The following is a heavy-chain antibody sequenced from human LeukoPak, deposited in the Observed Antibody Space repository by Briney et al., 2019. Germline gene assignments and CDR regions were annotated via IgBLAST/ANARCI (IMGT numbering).Heavy chain of an antibody. CDR2: MHPDTGDT. J-gene: IGHJ4*02. Sequence: ASVKVSCKASGYTFTNNDIHWVRQAPGQALEWMGWMHPDTGDTGYAQKFQGRVIMTRDTSISTAYMELSSLRPDDTAVYYCARHFGTADNFHYWGQGTLLSVSS. CDR1: GYTFTNND. CDR3: ARHFGTADNFHY. V-gene: IGHV1-8*01. D-gene: IGHD2-21*02.